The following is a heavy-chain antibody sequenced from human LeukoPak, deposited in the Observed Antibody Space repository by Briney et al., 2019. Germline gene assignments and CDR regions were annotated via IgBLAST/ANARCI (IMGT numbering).Heavy chain of an antibody. CDR3: ARPDSSGYVSWFDP. J-gene: IGHJ5*02. Sequence: SETLSLTCTVSGGSISSYYWSWIRQPAGKGLEWIGRIYTSGSTNYNPSLKSRVTMSVDTSKNQFSLKLSSVTAADTAVYYCARPDSSGYVSWFDPWGQGTLVTVSS. CDR1: GGSISSYY. D-gene: IGHD3-22*01. CDR2: IYTSGST. V-gene: IGHV4-4*07.